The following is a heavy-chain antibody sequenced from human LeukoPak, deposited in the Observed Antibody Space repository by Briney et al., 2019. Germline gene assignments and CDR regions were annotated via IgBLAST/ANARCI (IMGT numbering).Heavy chain of an antibody. CDR3: AARDSGYIDY. Sequence: LTGGSLRLSCAASGFAFTSSWMHWVRQAPGKGLVWVSRIKSDGSYTNYADSVKGRFTISRDNAKNTVYLQMNSLRVEDTAVYYCAARDSGYIDYWGQGTLVSVSS. V-gene: IGHV3-74*01. CDR2: IKSDGSYT. D-gene: IGHD1-26*01. J-gene: IGHJ4*02. CDR1: GFAFTSSW.